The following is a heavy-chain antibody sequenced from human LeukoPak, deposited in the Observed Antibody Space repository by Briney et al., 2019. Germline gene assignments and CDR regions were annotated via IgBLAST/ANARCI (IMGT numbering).Heavy chain of an antibody. J-gene: IGHJ4*02. CDR2: IIAYNGNT. V-gene: IGHV1-18*01. Sequence: GESLKISCKASGCTFTSYGISWVRQAPGQGLEWMGRIIAYNGNTNYAQKLQGRVTMTTDTSTSTAYMELRSLRSDDTAVYYCARDQYYYGSGSYAGFDYWGQGTLVTVSS. CDR3: ARDQYYYGSGSYAGFDY. CDR1: GCTFTSYG. D-gene: IGHD3-10*01.